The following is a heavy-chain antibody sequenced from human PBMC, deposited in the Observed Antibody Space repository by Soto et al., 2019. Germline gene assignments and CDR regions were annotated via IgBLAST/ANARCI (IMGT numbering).Heavy chain of an antibody. V-gene: IGHV1-69*13. CDR1: GGTFSSYA. J-gene: IGHJ6*02. D-gene: IGHD3-3*01. CDR2: IIPIFGTA. CDR3: ATGNTYYDFWSGYPTLYYYYGMDV. Sequence: SVKVSCKASGGTFSSYAISWVRQAPGQGLEWMGGIIPIFGTANYAQKFQGRVTITADESTSTAYMELSSLRSEDTAVYYCATGNTYYDFWSGYPTLYYYYGMDVWG.